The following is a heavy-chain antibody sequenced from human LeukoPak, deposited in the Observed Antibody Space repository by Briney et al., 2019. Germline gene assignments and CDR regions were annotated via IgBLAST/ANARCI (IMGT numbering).Heavy chain of an antibody. J-gene: IGHJ3*02. D-gene: IGHD2-15*01. CDR2: ISSSSSYI. Sequence: GGSLRLSCAASGFTFSSYSMNWVRQAPGKGLEWVSSISSSSSYIYYADSVKGRFTISRDNAKNSLYLQMSSLRAEDTAVYYCARVGDIVVVVAATEAFDIWGQGTMVTVSS. CDR1: GFTFSSYS. V-gene: IGHV3-21*01. CDR3: ARVGDIVVVVAATEAFDI.